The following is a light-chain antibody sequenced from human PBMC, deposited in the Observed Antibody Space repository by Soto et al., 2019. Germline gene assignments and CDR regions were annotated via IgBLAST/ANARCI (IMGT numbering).Light chain of an antibody. CDR3: HQYDNGPET. J-gene: IGKJ1*01. Sequence: ETVMTQSPATLSVSPGERATLSCRASQSVNSDLAWYQQKPGQAPRLLIYGASTRATGIPARFSGSGSGTEFTLTISSLQSEDFAVYYCHQYDNGPETFGQGTKVEIK. CDR1: QSVNSD. CDR2: GAS. V-gene: IGKV3-15*01.